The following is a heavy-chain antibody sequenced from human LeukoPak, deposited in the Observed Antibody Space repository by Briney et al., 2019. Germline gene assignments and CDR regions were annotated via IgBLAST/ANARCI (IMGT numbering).Heavy chain of an antibody. D-gene: IGHD3-3*01. CDR3: ARDRSISGVVTIDF. J-gene: IGHJ4*02. CDR2: IKQDGSET. Sequence: GGSLRLSCAASGFSFSNSWMTWVRQSPGKGLEWVANIKQDGSETYYVDSVMGRFTISRLNAKNSVYLQMNSLRAEDAAVYYCARDRSISGVVTIDFWGQGTLVTVSS. V-gene: IGHV3-7*01. CDR1: GFSFSNSW.